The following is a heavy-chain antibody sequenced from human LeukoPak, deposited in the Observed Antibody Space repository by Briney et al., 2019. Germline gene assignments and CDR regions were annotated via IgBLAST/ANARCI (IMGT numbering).Heavy chain of an antibody. D-gene: IGHD3-16*02. CDR2: ISGGGGST. Sequence: GGSLRLSCAASGFTFSSYAMSWVRQAPGKGLEWVSAISGGGGSTYYADSVKGRFTISRDNSKNTLYLQMNSLRAEDTAVYYCARGLDYVWGSYRPLDYWGQGTLVTVSS. CDR3: ARGLDYVWGSYRPLDY. V-gene: IGHV3-23*01. J-gene: IGHJ4*02. CDR1: GFTFSSYA.